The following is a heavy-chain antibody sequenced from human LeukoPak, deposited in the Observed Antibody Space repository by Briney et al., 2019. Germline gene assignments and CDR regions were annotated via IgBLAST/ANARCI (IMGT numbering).Heavy chain of an antibody. J-gene: IGHJ4*02. CDR2: ISDTGGDT. Sequence: GGSLRLSCAASGFTFSSCVMSWVRQAPGKGLEWVSAISDTGGDTYYADSVKGRFTISRDNSKNTLYLQMNSLRAEDTAVYYCAKGSSNSRPYYFDYWGQGTLVTVSS. CDR1: GFTFSSCV. V-gene: IGHV3-23*01. D-gene: IGHD2-2*01. CDR3: AKGSSNSRPYYFDY.